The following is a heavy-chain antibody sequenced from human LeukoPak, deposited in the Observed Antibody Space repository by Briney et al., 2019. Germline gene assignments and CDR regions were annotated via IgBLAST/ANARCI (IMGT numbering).Heavy chain of an antibody. CDR1: GGTFSNYA. D-gene: IGHD3-3*01. V-gene: IGHV1-69*04. CDR3: ARDPGITIFGVATDDY. Sequence: GASVKVSCKASGGTFSNYAINWVRQAPGQGLEWMGRIIPILGIANYAQKFQGGVTITADKSTSTAYMELSSLRSEDTAVYYCARDPGITIFGVATDDYWGQGTLVTVSS. CDR2: IIPILGIA. J-gene: IGHJ4*02.